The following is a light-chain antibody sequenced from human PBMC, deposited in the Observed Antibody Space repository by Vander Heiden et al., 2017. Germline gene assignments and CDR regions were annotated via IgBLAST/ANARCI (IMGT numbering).Light chain of an antibody. V-gene: IGLV1-44*01. CDR1: SSNIGSYT. Sequence: QSVLTQPPSASGTPGQRVTISCSGSSSNIGSYTVNWYQQLPGTGPKLLIYTTNQRPSGVPDRFSGSKSGTSASLAISGLQSEDEADYHCAAWDDTLNGVVFGGGTKLSVL. J-gene: IGLJ2*01. CDR3: AAWDDTLNGVV. CDR2: TTN.